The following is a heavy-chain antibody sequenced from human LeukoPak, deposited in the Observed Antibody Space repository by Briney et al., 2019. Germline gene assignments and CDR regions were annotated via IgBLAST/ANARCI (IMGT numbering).Heavy chain of an antibody. CDR3: ARSIMITFGGVIAPGY. Sequence: ASVKVSCKASGYTFTSYAMHWVRQAPGQRLEWMGWINAGNGNTKYSQKFQGRVTITRDTSASTAHMELSSLRSEDTAVYYCARSIMITFGGVIAPGYWGQGTLVTVSS. J-gene: IGHJ4*02. CDR2: INAGNGNT. D-gene: IGHD3-16*02. V-gene: IGHV1-3*01. CDR1: GYTFTSYA.